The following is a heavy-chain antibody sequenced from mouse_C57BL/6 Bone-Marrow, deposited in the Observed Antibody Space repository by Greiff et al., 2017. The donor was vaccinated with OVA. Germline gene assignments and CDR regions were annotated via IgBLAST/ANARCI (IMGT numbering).Heavy chain of an antibody. J-gene: IGHJ3*01. Sequence: EVKLQESGPGLVKPSQSLSLTCSATGYSITSGYYWNWIRQFPGNKLEWMGYISYDGSTNYNPSLKNRISVTRDTSKNQFFLKLNSVTTEDTATYYCARNYGNYPRFGYWGQGTLVTVSA. D-gene: IGHD2-1*01. CDR3: ARNYGNYPRFGY. CDR2: ISYDGST. V-gene: IGHV3-6*01. CDR1: GYSITSGYY.